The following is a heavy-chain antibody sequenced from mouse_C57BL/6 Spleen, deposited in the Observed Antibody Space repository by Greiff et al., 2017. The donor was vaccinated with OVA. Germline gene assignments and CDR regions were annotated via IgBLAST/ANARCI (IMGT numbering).Heavy chain of an antibody. CDR3: ARKTPGTAFDY. V-gene: IGHV1-64*01. J-gene: IGHJ2*01. CDR1: GYTFTSYW. CDR2: INPNSGST. D-gene: IGHD4-1*01. Sequence: QVQLQQPGAELVKPGASVKLSCKASGYTFTSYWMHWVKQRPGQGLEWIGMINPNSGSTNYNEKFKSKATLTVDKSSSTAYMQLSSLTSEDSAVYYCARKTPGTAFDYWGQGTTLTVSS.